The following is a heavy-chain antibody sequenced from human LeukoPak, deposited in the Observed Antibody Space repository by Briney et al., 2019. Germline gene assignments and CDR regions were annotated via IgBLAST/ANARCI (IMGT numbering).Heavy chain of an antibody. D-gene: IGHD3-22*01. J-gene: IGHJ5*02. Sequence: ASVKVSCKASGYTFTGYYMHWMRQAPGQGLEWMGWINPNSGGTNYAQKFQDRVTMTRDTSISTAYMELSRLRSDDTAVYYCARSYYDSSGYSNWFDPWGQGTLVTVSS. CDR3: ARSYYDSSGYSNWFDP. V-gene: IGHV1-2*02. CDR1: GYTFTGYY. CDR2: INPNSGGT.